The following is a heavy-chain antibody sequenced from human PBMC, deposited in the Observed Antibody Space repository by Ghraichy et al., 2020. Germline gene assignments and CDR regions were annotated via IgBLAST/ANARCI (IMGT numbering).Heavy chain of an antibody. D-gene: IGHD3-9*01. J-gene: IGHJ4*02. CDR2: ISGSGGST. Sequence: GESLNISCAASGFTFSSYAMSWVRQAPGKGLEWVSAISGSGGSTYYADSVKGRFTISRDNSKNTLYLQMNSLRAEDTAVYYCAKVDDILTGYYSYFDYWGQGTLVTVSS. CDR3: AKVDDILTGYYSYFDY. V-gene: IGHV3-23*01. CDR1: GFTFSSYA.